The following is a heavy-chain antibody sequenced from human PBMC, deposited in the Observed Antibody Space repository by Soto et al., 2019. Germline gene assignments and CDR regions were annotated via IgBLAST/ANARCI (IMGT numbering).Heavy chain of an antibody. CDR2: IYPGDSDT. V-gene: IGHV5-51*01. CDR1: GYSFTSYW. J-gene: IGHJ3*02. D-gene: IGHD3-3*01. Sequence: GESLKISCKGSGYSFTSYWIGWVRQMPGKGLEWVGIIYPGDSDTRYSPSFQGQVPISADKSISTAYLQWRSLKASGTAMYYCARQATIFGVVIQDAFDIWGQGTMVTVSS. CDR3: ARQATIFGVVIQDAFDI.